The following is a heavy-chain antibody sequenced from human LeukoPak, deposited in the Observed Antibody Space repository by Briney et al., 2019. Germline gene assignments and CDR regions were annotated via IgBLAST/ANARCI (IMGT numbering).Heavy chain of an antibody. J-gene: IGHJ4*02. V-gene: IGHV3-23*01. Sequence: GGSLRLSCAASGFTISSYAMSWVRQAPGTGLEWVSAISGSGGSTYYADSVKGRFTISRDNSKNTLYLQMNSLRAEDTAVYYCAKVGPDDFWTGYDYWGQGTLVTVSS. D-gene: IGHD3-3*01. CDR2: ISGSGGST. CDR1: GFTISSYA. CDR3: AKVGPDDFWTGYDY.